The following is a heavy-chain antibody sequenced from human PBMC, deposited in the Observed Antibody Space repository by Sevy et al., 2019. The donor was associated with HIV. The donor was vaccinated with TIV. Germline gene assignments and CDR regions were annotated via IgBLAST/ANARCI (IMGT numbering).Heavy chain of an antibody. J-gene: IGHJ4*02. D-gene: IGHD2-8*01. CDR1: GFNFNIYS. CDR2: LSFGCGRI. CDR3: ARAGCTKPHDY. Sequence: GGSLRLSCVASGFNFNIYSFSWVRQAPGKGLEWVSTLSFGCGRINYADSVQGRFTISRDDSKKTLYLEMHSLRVEDTAVYYCARAGCTKPHDYWGQGTLVTVSS. V-gene: IGHV3-23*01.